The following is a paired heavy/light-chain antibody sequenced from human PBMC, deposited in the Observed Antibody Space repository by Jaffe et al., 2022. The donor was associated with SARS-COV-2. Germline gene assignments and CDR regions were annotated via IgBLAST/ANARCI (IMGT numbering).Heavy chain of an antibody. Sequence: QVQLVESGGGLVKPGGSLRLSCAASGFRFSDDSVSWIRQAPGKGLEWVSYISSGGGTIYYADSVKGRFTISRDNAKKSVFLQMNSLTAEDTAMYYCARIASLDYWGQGTLVTVSS. J-gene: IGHJ4*02. V-gene: IGHV3-11*01. CDR3: ARIASLDY. D-gene: IGHD2-21*01. CDR1: GFRFSDDS. CDR2: ISSGGGTI.
Light chain of an antibody. CDR3: LQYNSYPRT. J-gene: IGKJ1*01. V-gene: IGKV1-17*01. CDR1: QGIRND. Sequence: DIQMTQSPSSLSASVGDRVTITCRASQGIRNDLGWYQQKPGKAPKRLMYDASSLQSGVPSRFSGSGSGTEFTLTITSLQPEDFATYYCLQYNSYPRTFGQGTKVEIK. CDR2: DAS.